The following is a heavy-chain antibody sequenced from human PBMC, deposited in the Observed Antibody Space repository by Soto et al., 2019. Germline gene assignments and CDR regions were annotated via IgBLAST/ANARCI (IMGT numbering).Heavy chain of an antibody. CDR3: ARSRYTSGWWTPPFDY. J-gene: IGHJ4*02. CDR2: IYYSGST. D-gene: IGHD6-19*01. V-gene: IGHV4-59*01. Sequence: TSETLSLTYAVSGGSISSYYWSWIRQPPGKGLEWIGYIYYSGSTNYNPSLKSRVTISVDTSKNQFSLKLTSVTAADTAVYYCARSRYTSGWWTPPFDYWGQGTLVTVSS. CDR1: GGSISSYY.